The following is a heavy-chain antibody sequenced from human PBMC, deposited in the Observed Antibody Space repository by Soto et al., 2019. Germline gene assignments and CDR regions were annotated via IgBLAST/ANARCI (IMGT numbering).Heavy chain of an antibody. CDR3: TTVPDEYYDFWSGVPPRYYYYYMDV. Sequence: EVQLVESGGGLVKPGGSLRLSCAASGFTFSNAWMSWVRQAPGKGLEWVGRIKSKTDGGTTDYAAPVKGRFTISRDDSKNTLYLQMNSLKTEDTAVYYCTTVPDEYYDFWSGVPPRYYYYYMDVWGKGTTVTVSS. CDR1: GFTFSNAW. V-gene: IGHV3-15*01. CDR2: IKSKTDGGTT. J-gene: IGHJ6*03. D-gene: IGHD3-3*01.